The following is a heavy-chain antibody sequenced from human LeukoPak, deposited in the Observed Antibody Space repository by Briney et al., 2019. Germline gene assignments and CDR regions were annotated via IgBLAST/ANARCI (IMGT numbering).Heavy chain of an antibody. J-gene: IGHJ4*02. V-gene: IGHV3-23*01. CDR2: ISGSGGST. CDR1: GFTVSSNP. D-gene: IGHD6-6*01. CDR3: AKDHRSSGFDY. Sequence: GGSLRLSCAASGFTVSSNPMSWVRQAPGKGLEWVSAISGSGGSTHYADSVKGRFTISRDNSKNTLYLQMNSLRAEDTAVYYCAKDHRSSGFDYWGQGTLVTVSS.